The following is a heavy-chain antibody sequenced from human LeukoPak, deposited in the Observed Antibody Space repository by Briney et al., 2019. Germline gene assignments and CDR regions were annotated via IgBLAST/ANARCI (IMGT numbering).Heavy chain of an antibody. CDR1: GYTFTGYY. D-gene: IGHD6-19*01. CDR3: ARVNPQESGCLGNP. J-gene: IGHJ5*02. Sequence: ASVKVSCKASGYTFTGYYMHWVRQAPGQGLEWMGRINPNSGGTNYAQKFQGRVTMTRDTSISTAYMELSRLRSDDTAVYHCARVNPQESGCLGNPWGRGTLVTVSS. V-gene: IGHV1-2*06. CDR2: INPNSGGT.